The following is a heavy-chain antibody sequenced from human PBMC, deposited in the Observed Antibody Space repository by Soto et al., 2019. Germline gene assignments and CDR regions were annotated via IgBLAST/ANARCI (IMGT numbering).Heavy chain of an antibody. Sequence: GGSLRLSCTASGFTFGDYAMSWVRQAPGKGLEWVGFIRSKAYGGTTEYAASVKGRFTISRDDSKSIAYLQMNSLKTEDTAVYYCTRAAGIAAAGPDYWGQGTLVTVSS. CDR3: TRAAGIAAAGPDY. J-gene: IGHJ4*02. D-gene: IGHD6-13*01. CDR1: GFTFGDYA. V-gene: IGHV3-49*04. CDR2: IRSKAYGGTT.